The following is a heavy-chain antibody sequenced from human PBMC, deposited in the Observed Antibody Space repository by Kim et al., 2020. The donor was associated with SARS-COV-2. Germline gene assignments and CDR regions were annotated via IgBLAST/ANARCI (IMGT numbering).Heavy chain of an antibody. CDR2: ITAYNGNT. CDR1: GYTFTTYG. Sequence: ASVKVSCKASGYTFTTYGISWVRQAPVQGLEWMGWITAYNGNTNYAQKIQGRVTMTTDTSTSTAYMELRSLTSDDTAVYYCAKDYLTNSGSYSGSEYWGQGTLVTVSS. V-gene: IGHV1-18*01. CDR3: AKDYLTNSGSYSGSEY. J-gene: IGHJ4*02. D-gene: IGHD1-26*01.